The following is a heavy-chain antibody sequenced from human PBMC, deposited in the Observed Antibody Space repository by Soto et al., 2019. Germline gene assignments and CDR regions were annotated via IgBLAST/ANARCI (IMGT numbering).Heavy chain of an antibody. D-gene: IGHD2-2*01. Sequence: GSLRLSCAASGFTVSSNYMSWVRQAPGKGLVWVSRINSDGSSTSYADSVKGRFTISRDNSKNTLYLQMTSLRAEDTAVYYCAKAQDIVVVPAAMGVWGQGTTVTVSS. CDR1: GFTVSSNY. CDR3: AKAQDIVVVPAAMGV. CDR2: INSDGSST. V-gene: IGHV3-74*01. J-gene: IGHJ6*02.